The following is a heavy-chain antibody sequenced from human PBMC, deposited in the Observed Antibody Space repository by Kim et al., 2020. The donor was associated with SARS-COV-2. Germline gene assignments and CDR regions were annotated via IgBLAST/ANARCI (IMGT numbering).Heavy chain of an antibody. CDR3: AIGENYYDSSGYYSDWFDP. CDR1: GFTVSSNY. CDR2: IYSGGST. D-gene: IGHD3-22*01. Sequence: GGSLRLSCAASGFTVSSNYMSWVRQAPGKGLEWVSVIYSGGSTYYADSVKGRFTISRDNSKNTPYLQMNSLRAEDTAVYYCAIGENYYDSSGYYSDWFDPCSQGTLVTVYS. J-gene: IGHJ5*02. V-gene: IGHV3-53*01.